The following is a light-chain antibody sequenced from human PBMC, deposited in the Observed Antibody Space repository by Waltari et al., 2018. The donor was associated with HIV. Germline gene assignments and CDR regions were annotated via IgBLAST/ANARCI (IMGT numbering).Light chain of an antibody. Sequence: DIVMTQSPDSLSVSLGERAAINCKSSQSVLYSSNNKNYLAWYQQKPGQPPKLLFYWASTRASGVPDRFSGSGSGADFTLTISSLQAEDVAVYYCQQYYSTPLTFGGETKVEIK. CDR1: QSVLYSSNNKNY. CDR3: QQYYSTPLT. CDR2: WAS. J-gene: IGKJ4*01. V-gene: IGKV4-1*01.